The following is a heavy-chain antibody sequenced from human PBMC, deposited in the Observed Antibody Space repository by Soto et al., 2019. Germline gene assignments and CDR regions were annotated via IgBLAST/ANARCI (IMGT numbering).Heavy chain of an antibody. CDR3: AKGQSIAARPDYFDY. V-gene: IGHV3-23*01. CDR1: GFTFSSYA. D-gene: IGHD6-6*01. J-gene: IGHJ4*02. CDR2: ISGSGGST. Sequence: EVQLLESGGGLVQPGGSLRLSCAASGFTFSSYAMSWVRQARGKGLEWVSAISGSGGSTDYADSVKGRFPTSRDNSTNTLYLQMNSLRAEDTAVYYCAKGQSIAARPDYFDYWGQGTLVTVSS.